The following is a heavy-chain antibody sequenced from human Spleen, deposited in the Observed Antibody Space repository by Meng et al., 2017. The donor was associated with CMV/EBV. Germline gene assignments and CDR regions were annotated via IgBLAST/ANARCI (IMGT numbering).Heavy chain of an antibody. J-gene: IGHJ6*02. D-gene: IGHD4-17*01. CDR2: ISGSVGST. CDR1: GFTFSSYA. V-gene: IGHV3-23*01. CDR3: AKVLGDYVYYFYYGMDV. Sequence: GESLKISCAASGFTFSSYAMSWVRQAPGKGLEWVSAISGSVGSTYYADSVKGRFTISRDNSKNTVYLQMISLRAEDTAVYYCAKVLGDYVYYFYYGMDVWGPGTTVTVSS.